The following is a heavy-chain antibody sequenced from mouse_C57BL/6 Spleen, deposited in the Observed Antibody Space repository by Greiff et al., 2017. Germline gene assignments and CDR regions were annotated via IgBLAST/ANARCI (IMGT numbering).Heavy chain of an antibody. D-gene: IGHD4-1*01. Sequence: EVQLQQSGPELVKPGASVKMSCKASGYTFTDYNMHWVKQSYGKSLEWIGYINPHNGVSSYNQKFKGKATLTVNKSSRPAYMELRSLTSEDSAVYYCARMLTGRVLAMDYWGQGTLVTVSS. V-gene: IGHV1-22*01. CDR2: INPHNGVS. J-gene: IGHJ4*01. CDR3: ARMLTGRVLAMDY. CDR1: GYTFTDYN.